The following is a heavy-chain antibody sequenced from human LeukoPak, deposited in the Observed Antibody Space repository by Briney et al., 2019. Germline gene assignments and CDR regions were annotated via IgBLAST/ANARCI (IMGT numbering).Heavy chain of an antibody. J-gene: IGHJ4*02. D-gene: IGHD3-16*01. CDR3: ARMRDYGYFDY. CDR1: GYTFTSYD. Sequence: EASVKVSCKASGYTFTSYDINWVRQATGQGLEWMGWMNPNSGNTGYAQKFQGRVTITRNTSISTAYMELSSLRSEDTAAYYCARMRDYGYFDYWGQGTLVTVSS. CDR2: MNPNSGNT. V-gene: IGHV1-8*03.